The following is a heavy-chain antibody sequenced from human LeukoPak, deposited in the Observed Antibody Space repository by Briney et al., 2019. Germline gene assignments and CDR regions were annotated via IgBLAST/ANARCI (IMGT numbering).Heavy chain of an antibody. D-gene: IGHD6-13*01. CDR1: GGSISSYY. CDR3: AREGIPAAGTGPYYYYGMDV. Sequence: SETLSLTCTVSGGSISSYYWSWIRQPPGKGLEWIGYIYYSGSTNYNPSLKSRVTISVDTSKNQFSLKLSSVTAADTAVYYCAREGIPAAGTGPYYYYGMDVWGQGTTVTVSS. CDR2: IYYSGST. J-gene: IGHJ6*02. V-gene: IGHV4-59*01.